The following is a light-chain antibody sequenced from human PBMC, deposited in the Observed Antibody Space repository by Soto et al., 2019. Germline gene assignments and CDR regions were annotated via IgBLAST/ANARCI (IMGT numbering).Light chain of an antibody. Sequence: EVVLTQSPATVSLSPGERATLSCRASQSVSSNLAWYQQKPGQAPRLLIYGASSRATGIPDRFSGSGSGTEFTLTISRLEPEDFAVYYCQQYGSSSWTFGQGTKVDIK. CDR1: QSVSSN. J-gene: IGKJ1*01. CDR2: GAS. V-gene: IGKV3-20*01. CDR3: QQYGSSSWT.